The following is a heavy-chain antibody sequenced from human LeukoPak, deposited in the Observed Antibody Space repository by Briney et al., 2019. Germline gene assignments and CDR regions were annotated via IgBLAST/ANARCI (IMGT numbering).Heavy chain of an antibody. Sequence: PSETLSLTCTVSGGSISSSSYYWGWIRQPPGKGLEWIGSIYYSGSTYHNPSLKSRVTISVDTSKNQFSLKLSSVTAADTAVYYCARGLWFGEPNSPLVYWGQGTLVTVSS. CDR2: IYYSGST. CDR1: GGSISSSSYY. V-gene: IGHV4-39*07. J-gene: IGHJ4*02. D-gene: IGHD3-10*01. CDR3: ARGLWFGEPNSPLVY.